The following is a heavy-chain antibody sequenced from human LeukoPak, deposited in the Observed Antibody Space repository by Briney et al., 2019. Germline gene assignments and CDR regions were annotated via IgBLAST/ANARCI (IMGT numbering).Heavy chain of an antibody. CDR3: ARVYEGYCSGGSCYSGAFDI. CDR1: GFTFSSYG. CDR2: ISYDGSNK. V-gene: IGHV3-30*03. Sequence: GRSLRLSCAASGFTFSSYGMHWVRQAPGKGLEWVAVISYDGSNKYYADSVKGRFTISRDNSKNTLYLQMNSLRAEDTAVYYCARVYEGYCSGGSCYSGAFDIWGQGTMVTVSS. J-gene: IGHJ3*02. D-gene: IGHD2-15*01.